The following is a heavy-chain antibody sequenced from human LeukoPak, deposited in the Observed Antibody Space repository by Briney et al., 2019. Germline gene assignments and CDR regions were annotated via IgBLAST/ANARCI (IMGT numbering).Heavy chain of an antibody. J-gene: IGHJ3*02. V-gene: IGHV1-69*04. CDR2: IIPILGIA. CDR1: GGTFSSYA. CDR3: ARGGASNYYDSSGYNHDAFDI. D-gene: IGHD3-22*01. Sequence: ASVKVSCKASGGTFSSYAISWVRQAPGQGLEWMGRIIPILGIANYAQKFQGRVTITADKSTSTAYMELSSLRSEDTAVYYCARGGASNYYDSSGYNHDAFDIWGQGTMVTVSS.